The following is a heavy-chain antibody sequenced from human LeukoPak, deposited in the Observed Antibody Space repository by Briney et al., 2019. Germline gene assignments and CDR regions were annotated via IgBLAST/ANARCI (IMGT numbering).Heavy chain of an antibody. D-gene: IGHD6-13*01. Sequence: SETLSLTCTVSGGSIGSSSYYWGWIRQPPGKGLAWIGSIYYSGSTYYNPSLKSRVTISVDTSKNQFSLKLSSVTAADTAVYYCARQGGYSSSWYAVDYWGQGTLVTVSS. CDR3: ARQGGYSSSWYAVDY. CDR2: IYYSGST. V-gene: IGHV4-39*01. CDR1: GGSIGSSSYY. J-gene: IGHJ4*02.